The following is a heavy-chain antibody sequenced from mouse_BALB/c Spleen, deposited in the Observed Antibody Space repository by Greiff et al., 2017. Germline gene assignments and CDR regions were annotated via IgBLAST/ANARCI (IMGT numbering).Heavy chain of an antibody. CDR3: TRLGGNYARAMDY. J-gene: IGHJ4*01. CDR2: IYPSDSYT. D-gene: IGHD2-1*01. CDR1: GYTFTSYW. V-gene: IGHV1-69*02. Sequence: QVQLQQPGAELVRPGASVKLSCKASGYTFTSYWINWVKQRPGQGLEWIGNIYPSDSYTNYNQKFKDKATLTVDKSSSTAYMQLSSPTSEDSAVYYRTRLGGNYARAMDYWGQGTSVTVSS.